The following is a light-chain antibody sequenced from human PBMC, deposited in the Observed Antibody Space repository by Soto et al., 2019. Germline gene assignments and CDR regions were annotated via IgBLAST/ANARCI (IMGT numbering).Light chain of an antibody. Sequence: EIVMTQSPATLSVSPGERVTLSCRASESVSSNLAWYQQKPGQAPRLLIYAASSLQSGVPSRFSGSGSGTEFTLTISSLQPEDFATYYCQQSYSIPLTFGQGTRLEIK. V-gene: IGKV3-15*01. J-gene: IGKJ5*01. CDR1: ESVSSN. CDR3: QQSYSIPLT. CDR2: AAS.